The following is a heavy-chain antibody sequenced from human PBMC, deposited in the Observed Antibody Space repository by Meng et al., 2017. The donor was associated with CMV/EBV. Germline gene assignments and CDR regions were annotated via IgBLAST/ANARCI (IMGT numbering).Heavy chain of an antibody. D-gene: IGHD2-2*01. J-gene: IGHJ6*02. CDR3: ARGHIVVVSAATGYYYYGMDV. V-gene: IGHV4-34*01. CDR1: GGSFSGYY. Sequence: SETLSLTCAVYGGSFSGYYWSWIRQPPGKGLEWIGEINHSGSTNYNPSLKSRVTISVDTSKNQFSLKLSSVTAADTAVYYCARGHIVVVSAATGYYYYGMDVWGQGTTDTVSS. CDR2: INHSGST.